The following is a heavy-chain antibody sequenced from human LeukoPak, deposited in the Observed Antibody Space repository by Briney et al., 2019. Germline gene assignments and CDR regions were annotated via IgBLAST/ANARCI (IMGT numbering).Heavy chain of an antibody. CDR1: GFTFSNYW. J-gene: IGHJ4*02. Sequence: PGGSLRLSCAASGFTFSNYWMHWVRQVPGEGLVWVSRINSDGSSTAYADSVKGRFTISRDNAKNTLYLQMNSLRVEDTAVYYCGRALGSPLDYWGQGTLVTVSS. CDR2: INSDGSST. D-gene: IGHD1-26*01. V-gene: IGHV3-74*01. CDR3: GRALGSPLDY.